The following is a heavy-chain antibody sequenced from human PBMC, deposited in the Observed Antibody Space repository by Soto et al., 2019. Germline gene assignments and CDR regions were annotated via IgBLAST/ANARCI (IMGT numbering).Heavy chain of an antibody. Sequence: QVHLVESGGGVVQPGRSLRLSCAASGFSFSTYGMHWVRQAPGKGLEWVAFISNDGSNKYYADSVKGRFTNSRDNSKNTLYLQMNSLTAEDTAVYYCAKGVGNYGAFDYWGQGPLVTVS. J-gene: IGHJ4*02. CDR1: GFSFSTYG. V-gene: IGHV3-30*18. CDR2: ISNDGSNK. CDR3: AKGVGNYGAFDY. D-gene: IGHD1-7*01.